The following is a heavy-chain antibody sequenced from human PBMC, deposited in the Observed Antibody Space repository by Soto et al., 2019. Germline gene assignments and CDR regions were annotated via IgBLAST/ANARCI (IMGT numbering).Heavy chain of an antibody. J-gene: IGHJ6*02. V-gene: IGHV1-46*03. D-gene: IGHD2-21*01. CDR1: GYTFTSYY. CDR3: ARAYGPRGMDV. CDR2: INPSGGST. Sequence: ASVKVSCKASGYTFTSYYMHWVRQAPGQGLEWMGIINPSGGSTSYAQKFQGRVTVTRDTSTSTVYMELSSLRSEDTAVYYCARAYGPRGMDVWGQGTTVTVSS.